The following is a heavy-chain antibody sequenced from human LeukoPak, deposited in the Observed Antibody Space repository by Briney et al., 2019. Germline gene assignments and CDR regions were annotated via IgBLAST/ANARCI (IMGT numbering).Heavy chain of an antibody. CDR1: GFTFSSYG. CDR2: IWYDGSNK. D-gene: IGHD4-17*01. CDR3: AKDRDPVPLRAYYFDY. V-gene: IGHV3-33*06. Sequence: GGSLRLSCAASGFTFSSYGMHWVRQAPGKGLEWVAVIWYDGSNKYYADSVKGRFTISRDNSKNTVYLQINSLRAEDTAVYYCAKDRDPVPLRAYYFDYWGQGTLVTVSS. J-gene: IGHJ4*02.